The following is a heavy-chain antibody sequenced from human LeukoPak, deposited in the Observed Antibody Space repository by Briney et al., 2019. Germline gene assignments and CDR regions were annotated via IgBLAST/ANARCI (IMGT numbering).Heavy chain of an antibody. CDR3: ARVPSGAYYFDY. V-gene: IGHV1-69*13. D-gene: IGHD3-10*01. Sequence: EASVKVSCKASGGTFSSYAISWVRQAPGQGLEWMGGIIPIFGTANYAQKFQGRVTITADESTSTAYMELSSLRSEDTAVYYCARVPSGAYYFDYWGQGTLVTVSS. J-gene: IGHJ4*02. CDR1: GGTFSSYA. CDR2: IIPIFGTA.